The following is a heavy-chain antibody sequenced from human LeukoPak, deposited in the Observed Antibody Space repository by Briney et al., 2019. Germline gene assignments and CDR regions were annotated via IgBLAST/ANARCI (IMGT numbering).Heavy chain of an antibody. CDR2: INTNTGNP. Sequence: ASVKVSCKATGYTFTSYAMNWVRQAPGQGLEWMGWINTNTGNPTYTQGFTGRFVFSLDTSVSTAYLQISSLKAEDTAVYYCARDVVGATNDYWGQGTLVTVSS. CDR1: GYTFTSYA. V-gene: IGHV7-4-1*02. CDR3: ARDVVGATNDY. D-gene: IGHD1-26*01. J-gene: IGHJ4*02.